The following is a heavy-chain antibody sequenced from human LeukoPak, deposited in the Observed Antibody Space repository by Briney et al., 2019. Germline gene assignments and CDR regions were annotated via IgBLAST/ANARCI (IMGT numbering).Heavy chain of an antibody. V-gene: IGHV4-39*01. CDR3: ARGPYYDFDY. J-gene: IGHJ4*02. D-gene: IGHD3-16*01. CDR2: IYYSGRT. CDR1: GGSISSSSYC. Sequence: SETLSLTCTASGGSISSSSYCWGWIRQPPGKGLEWMGSIYYSGRTYYNPSLKSRVTISVDTSKNQLSLKLSSVTAADTAVYNCARGPYYDFDYWGQGTLVTVSS.